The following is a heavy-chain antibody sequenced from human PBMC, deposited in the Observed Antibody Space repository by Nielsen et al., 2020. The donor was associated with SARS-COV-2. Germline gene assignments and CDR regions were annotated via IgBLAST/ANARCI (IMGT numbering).Heavy chain of an antibody. Sequence: GESLKISCAASGFTFSSYAMHRVRQAPGKGLEWVAVISYDGSNKYYADSVKGRFTISRDNSKNTLYLQMNSLRAEDTAVYYCASDYGDYVNYYYYYGMDVWGQGTTVIVSS. CDR3: ASDYGDYVNYYYYYGMDV. V-gene: IGHV3-30-3*01. CDR2: ISYDGSNK. D-gene: IGHD4-17*01. CDR1: GFTFSSYA. J-gene: IGHJ6*02.